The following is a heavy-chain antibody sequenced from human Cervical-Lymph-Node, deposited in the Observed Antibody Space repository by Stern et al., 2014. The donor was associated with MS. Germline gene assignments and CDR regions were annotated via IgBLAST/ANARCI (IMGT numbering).Heavy chain of an antibody. J-gene: IGHJ3*01. CDR1: GLTFSSHS. V-gene: IGHV3-21*01. Sequence: VQLVESGGGLVKPGGSLRLSCAASGLTFSSHSMNWVRQAPGKGLEWVSSMSSSSTYIFYADSVKGRSTISRDDAKNSLYLQMNSLRVEDTAVYYCASGGWGVWGQGTMVTVSA. D-gene: IGHD3-16*01. CDR3: ASGGWGV. CDR2: MSSSSTYI.